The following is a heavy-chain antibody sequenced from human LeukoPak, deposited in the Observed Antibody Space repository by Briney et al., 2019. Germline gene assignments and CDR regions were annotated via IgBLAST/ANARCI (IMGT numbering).Heavy chain of an antibody. CDR1: GFNFKNYW. CDR2: IINDGSST. V-gene: IGHV3-74*01. CDR3: AKDIGDIVMLGAFDI. Sequence: GGSLRLSCAASGFNFKNYWMHWVRQAPGKGLEWVSRIINDGSSTTYADSVKGRFTISRDNAKNSLYLQMNGLRAEDTALYYCAKDIGDIVMLGAFDIWGQGTMVIVSS. D-gene: IGHD5-12*01. J-gene: IGHJ3*02.